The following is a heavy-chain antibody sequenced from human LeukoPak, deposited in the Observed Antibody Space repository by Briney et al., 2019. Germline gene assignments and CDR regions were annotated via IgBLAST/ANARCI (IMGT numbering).Heavy chain of an antibody. CDR2: IWYDGSNK. Sequence: PGRSLRLSCAASGFTFSSYGMHWVRQAPGKGLEWVAVIWYDGSNKYYADSVKGRFTISRDNAKNTLYLQMNSLRAEDTAVYYCARSGYYFDYWGQGTLVTVSS. CDR3: ARSGYYFDY. V-gene: IGHV3-33*03. D-gene: IGHD3-3*01. J-gene: IGHJ4*02. CDR1: GFTFSSYG.